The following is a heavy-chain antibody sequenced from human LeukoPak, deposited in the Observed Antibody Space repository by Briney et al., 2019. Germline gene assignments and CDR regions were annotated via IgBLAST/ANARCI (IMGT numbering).Heavy chain of an antibody. CDR2: ISYDGSNK. CDR1: GFTFSSYG. Sequence: GGSLRLSCAASGFTFSSYGMHWVRQAPGKGLEWVAVISYDGSNKYYADSVKGRFTISRDNSKNTLYLQMNSLRAEDTAVYYCAKDGPPRITGTELDYYYGMDVWGQGTTVTVSS. J-gene: IGHJ6*02. CDR3: AKDGPPRITGTELDYYYGMDV. V-gene: IGHV3-30*18. D-gene: IGHD1-7*01.